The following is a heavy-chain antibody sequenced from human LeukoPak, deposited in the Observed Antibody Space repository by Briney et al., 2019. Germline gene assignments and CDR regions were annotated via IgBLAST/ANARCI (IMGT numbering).Heavy chain of an antibody. CDR3: ARAEVTEDAFNI. Sequence: SQTLSLTCTVSGGSISSGSYYWSWIRQPAGKGLEWIGRIYTSGSTNYNPPLKSRVTISVDTSKNQFSLELSSVTAADTAVYYCARAEVTEDAFNIWGQGTMVTVSS. D-gene: IGHD2-21*02. CDR2: IYTSGST. V-gene: IGHV4-61*02. J-gene: IGHJ3*02. CDR1: GGSISSGSYY.